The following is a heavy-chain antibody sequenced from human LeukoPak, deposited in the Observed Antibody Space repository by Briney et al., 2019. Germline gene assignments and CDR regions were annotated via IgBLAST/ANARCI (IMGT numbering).Heavy chain of an antibody. V-gene: IGHV3-74*01. Sequence: GGSLRLSCAASGFSLSGSWMHWVRQGPGKGLEWVSHIDKDATTIRYADSVKGRFTISRDNAKNSLYLQMNSLRAEDTAVYYCARVTYYDFWSGYMDYWGQGTLVTVSS. D-gene: IGHD3-3*01. CDR2: IDKDATTI. CDR3: ARVTYYDFWSGYMDY. CDR1: GFSLSGSW. J-gene: IGHJ4*02.